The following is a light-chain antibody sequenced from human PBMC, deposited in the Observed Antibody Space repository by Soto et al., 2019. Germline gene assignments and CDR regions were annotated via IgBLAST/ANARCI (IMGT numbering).Light chain of an antibody. V-gene: IGLV1-44*01. Sequence: SVLSQPPSASGTPGPLVIISGSGSHSNIGSHPVNWYQQLPGTAPKLLLYGDNQRPSGVPDRFSGSKSGTSASLAISGLQSEDEAHYYCASWDNSLNGLYVFGTGTRSPS. CDR1: HSNIGSHP. J-gene: IGLJ1*01. CDR2: GDN. CDR3: ASWDNSLNGLYV.